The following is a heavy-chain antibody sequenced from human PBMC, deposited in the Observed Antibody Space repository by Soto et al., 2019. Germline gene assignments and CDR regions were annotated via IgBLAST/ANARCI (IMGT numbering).Heavy chain of an antibody. D-gene: IGHD1-26*01. CDR2: IKQDGSEK. CDR3: ARDQGRASGSKGDAVES. J-gene: IGHJ3*02. CDR1: GFIFSTNW. V-gene: IGHV3-7*01. Sequence: EVQLVESGGGLVQPGGSLRLSCAGSGFIFSTNWMSWVRQAPGKGLEWVANIKQDGSEKYYVDSVKGRFTISRDNAKNSLYLQMNSLRAEDTAVYCGARDQGRASGSKGDAVESWGQGTMVTVS.